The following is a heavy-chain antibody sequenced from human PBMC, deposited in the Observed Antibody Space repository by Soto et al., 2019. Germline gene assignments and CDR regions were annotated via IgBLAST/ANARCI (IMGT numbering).Heavy chain of an antibody. J-gene: IGHJ3*02. CDR1: GVTVTSNY. Sequence: EVQLVQSGGGLVQPGGSLRLSCAGYGVTVTSNYMNWVRQALGKGLEWVSVIYSGENAYYADSVAGRFTISRDNSKNTLYLQMNSLRVEDTAVYYCARDLDAFDTWGQGTTVIVSS. V-gene: IGHV3-53*01. CDR3: ARDLDAFDT. CDR2: IYSGENA.